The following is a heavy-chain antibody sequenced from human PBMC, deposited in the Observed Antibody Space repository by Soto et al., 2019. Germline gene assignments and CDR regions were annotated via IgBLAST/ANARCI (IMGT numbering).Heavy chain of an antibody. D-gene: IGHD6-19*01. CDR1: VGTFSSNA. V-gene: IGHV1-69*13. CDR2: IIPIFGTA. Sequence: SVKVCCKASVGTFSSNAISWVRQAPGQGLEWMGGIIPIFGTANYAQKFQGRVTITADESTSTAYMELSSLRSEDTAVYYCARKIEYSSGWELPHNWFDPWGQGTLVTVSS. J-gene: IGHJ5*02. CDR3: ARKIEYSSGWELPHNWFDP.